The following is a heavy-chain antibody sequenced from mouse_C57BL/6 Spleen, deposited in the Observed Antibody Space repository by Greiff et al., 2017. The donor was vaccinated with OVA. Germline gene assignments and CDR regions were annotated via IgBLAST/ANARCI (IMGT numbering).Heavy chain of an antibody. V-gene: IGHV1-9*01. J-gene: IGHJ2*01. CDR3: ARRGNGYGTYGGS. CDR1: GYTFTGYW. D-gene: IGHD2-1*01. CDR2: ILPGSGNT. Sequence: QVQLKQSGAELMKPGASVKLSCKATGYTFTGYWIEWVKQRPGHGLEWIGEILPGSGNTNYNEKFKGKATFTADTSSNTAYMQLSSLTTEDSAIYYCARRGNGYGTYGGSWGTGTTLTVSS.